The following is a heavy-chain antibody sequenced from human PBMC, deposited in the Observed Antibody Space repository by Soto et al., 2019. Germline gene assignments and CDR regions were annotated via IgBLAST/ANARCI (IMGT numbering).Heavy chain of an antibody. CDR3: ARDVTKTVTTDY. Sequence: SETLSLTCTVSGGSISSSSYYWGWIRQPPGKGLEWIGSIYYSGSTYYNPSLKSRVTISVDTSKNQFSLKLSSVTAADTAVYYCARDVTKTVTTDYWGQGTLVTVSS. V-gene: IGHV4-39*02. J-gene: IGHJ4*02. CDR2: IYYSGST. D-gene: IGHD4-17*01. CDR1: GGSISSSSYY.